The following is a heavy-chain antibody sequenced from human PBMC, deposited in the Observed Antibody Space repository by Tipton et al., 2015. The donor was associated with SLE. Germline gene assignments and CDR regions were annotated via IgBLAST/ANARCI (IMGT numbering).Heavy chain of an antibody. Sequence: SLRLSCAASGFTFSSYGMHWVRQAPGKGLEWVAFIRYDGSNKYYADSVKGRFTISRDNSKNTLYLQMNSLRAEDTAVYYCAKARRTFGVGGDAFDIWGQGTMVTVSS. D-gene: IGHD3-3*01. V-gene: IGHV3-30*02. J-gene: IGHJ3*02. CDR1: GFTFSSYG. CDR3: AKARRTFGVGGDAFDI. CDR2: IRYDGSNK.